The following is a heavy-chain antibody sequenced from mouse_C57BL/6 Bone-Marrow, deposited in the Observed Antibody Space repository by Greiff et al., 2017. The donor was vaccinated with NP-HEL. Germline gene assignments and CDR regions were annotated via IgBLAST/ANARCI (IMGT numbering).Heavy chain of an antibody. Sequence: QVQLQQPGAELVMPGASVKLSCKASGYTFTSYWLHWVKQRPGQGLEWIGEIDPSDSYTNYNQKFKGKSTLTVDKSSSTAYMQLSSLTSEDSAVYYCARPYYGLAWYAYWGQGTLVTVSA. CDR1: GYTFTSYW. CDR3: ARPYYGLAWYAY. V-gene: IGHV1-69*01. J-gene: IGHJ3*01. CDR2: IDPSDSYT. D-gene: IGHD2-10*01.